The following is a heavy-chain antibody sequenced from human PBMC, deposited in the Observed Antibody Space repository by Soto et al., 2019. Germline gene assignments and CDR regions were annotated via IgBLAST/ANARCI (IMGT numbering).Heavy chain of an antibody. J-gene: IGHJ6*02. CDR3: AEDIQRPRDYYYYGMDV. CDR2: ISWNSGSI. CDR1: GFTFDDYA. D-gene: IGHD5-18*01. Sequence: GGSLRLSCAASGFTFDDYAMHWVRQAPGKGLEWVSGISWNSGSIGYADSVKGRFTISRDNAKNSLYLQMNSLRAEDTALYYCAEDIQRPRDYYYYGMDVWGQGTTVTVSS. V-gene: IGHV3-9*01.